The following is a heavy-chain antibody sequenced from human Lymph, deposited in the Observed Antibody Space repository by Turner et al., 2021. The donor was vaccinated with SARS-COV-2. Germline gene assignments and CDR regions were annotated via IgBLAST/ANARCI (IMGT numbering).Heavy chain of an antibody. CDR3: ARGRGSWYAGDY. CDR1: EFTFDNYS. J-gene: IGHJ4*02. CDR2: ISSGSAHV. D-gene: IGHD6-13*01. Sequence: ELQLVESGGGLVKRGGSLRLSCAASEFTFDNYSMNWVRQAPGKGLEWVSSISSGSAHVFYAESVKGRVTISRDNAKKSLYLQMNSLKVEDTAVYYCARGRGSWYAGDYWGQGALVTVSS. V-gene: IGHV3-21*01.